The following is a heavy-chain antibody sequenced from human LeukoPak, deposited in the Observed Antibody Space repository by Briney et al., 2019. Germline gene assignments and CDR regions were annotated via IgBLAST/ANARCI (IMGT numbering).Heavy chain of an antibody. CDR3: ARAGGNSVTTSCFRGRWSDG. J-gene: IGHJ5*02. CDR2: INPISGVT. D-gene: IGHD2-2*01. V-gene: IGHV1-2*02. Sequence: ASVKVSCKASGDTFTSYTMRWVRQAPGQGLEWMGRINPISGVTNYAQKFQGRVTMTTDTSTSTAYMERSSLRSEDTAVYYFARAGGNSVTTSCFRGRWSDGWGERTLVSVSS. CDR1: GDTFTSYT.